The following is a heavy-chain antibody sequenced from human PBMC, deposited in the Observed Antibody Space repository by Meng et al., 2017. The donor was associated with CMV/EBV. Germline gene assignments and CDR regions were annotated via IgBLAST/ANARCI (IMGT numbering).Heavy chain of an antibody. J-gene: IGHJ6*02. V-gene: IGHV3-30*02. Sequence: GGSLRFSCAASGFTFSSYGMHWVRQAPGKGLEWVAFIRYDGSNKYYADSVKGRFTISRDNSKNTLYLQMNSLRAEDTAVYYCAKDRSYYYYYGMDVWGQGTTVTVSS. D-gene: IGHD1-26*01. CDR1: GFTFSSYG. CDR2: IRYDGSNK. CDR3: AKDRSYYYYYGMDV.